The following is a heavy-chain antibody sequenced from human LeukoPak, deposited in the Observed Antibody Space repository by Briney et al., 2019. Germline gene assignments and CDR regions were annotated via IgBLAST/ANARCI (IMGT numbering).Heavy chain of an antibody. V-gene: IGHV3-15*01. CDR2: IKGKVDGGTT. Sequence: GGSLRLSCAASGFPFTNAWMSWVRQAPGKVLEWVGRIKGKVDGGTTDHAAPVKGRFTISRDDSKNTLYLQMNSLKTEDTAVYYCTTVGLYNILTGYYRDSFDMWGQGTMVTVSS. D-gene: IGHD3-9*01. CDR3: TTVGLYNILTGYYRDSFDM. CDR1: GFPFTNAW. J-gene: IGHJ3*02.